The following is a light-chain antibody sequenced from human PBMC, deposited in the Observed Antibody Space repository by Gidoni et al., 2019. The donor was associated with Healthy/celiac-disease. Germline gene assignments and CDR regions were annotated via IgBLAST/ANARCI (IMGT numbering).Light chain of an antibody. CDR2: DAS. V-gene: IGKV3-11*01. J-gene: IGKJ4*01. CDR3: QQRSNWLT. Sequence: EIVLTQSPATLSLSPGERATLSCRASQSVSSDLAWYQQKPGQAPRLLIYDASNRATGIPARLSGSGSGTDFTLTISSLEPEDFAVYYCQQRSNWLTFXGXTKVEIK. CDR1: QSVSSD.